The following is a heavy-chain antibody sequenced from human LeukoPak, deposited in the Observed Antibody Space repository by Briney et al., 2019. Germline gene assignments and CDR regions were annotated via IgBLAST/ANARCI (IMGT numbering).Heavy chain of an antibody. V-gene: IGHV1-69*05. Sequence: ASVKVSCKASGGTFSSYAISWVRQAPGQGLEWMGRIIPIFGTANYAQKFQGRVTITTDESTSTAYMELSSLRSEDTAGYYCARDLWDRGYSYGYWYWGQGTLVTVSS. CDR1: GGTFSSYA. D-gene: IGHD5-18*01. J-gene: IGHJ4*02. CDR2: IIPIFGTA. CDR3: ARDLWDRGYSYGYWY.